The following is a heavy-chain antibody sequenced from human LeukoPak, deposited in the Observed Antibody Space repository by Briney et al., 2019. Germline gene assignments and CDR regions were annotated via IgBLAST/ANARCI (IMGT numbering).Heavy chain of an antibody. Sequence: PSETLSLTCTVSGGSISSSSYYWGWVRQPPGKGLEWIGSIYYSGSTYYNPSLKSRVTISVDTSKNQFSLKLSSVTAADTAVYYCAGGGSSSPDYWGQGTLVTVSS. CDR3: AGGGSSSPDY. CDR2: IYYSGST. D-gene: IGHD6-6*01. CDR1: GGSISSSSYY. J-gene: IGHJ4*02. V-gene: IGHV4-39*07.